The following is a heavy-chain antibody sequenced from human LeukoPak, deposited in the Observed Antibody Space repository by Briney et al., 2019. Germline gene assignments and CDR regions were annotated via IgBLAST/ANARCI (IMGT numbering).Heavy chain of an antibody. CDR2: IIPIFGTA. V-gene: IGHV1-69*05. J-gene: IGHJ3*02. CDR1: GATFSSYA. Sequence: GASVSFSCEASGATFSSYAISWVRQAPGQGLEWMGGIIPIFGTANYAQKFQGRVTITTDESASTAYMELSSLRSEDTAVYYCASCSSSCDAFDIWGQGTMVTVSS. D-gene: IGHD6-13*01. CDR3: ASCSSSCDAFDI.